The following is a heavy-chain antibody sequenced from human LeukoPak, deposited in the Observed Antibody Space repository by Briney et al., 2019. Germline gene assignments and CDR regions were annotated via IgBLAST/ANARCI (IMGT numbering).Heavy chain of an antibody. CDR2: IYTSGNT. CDR1: GISISTYY. Sequence: PSETLSLTSAVSGISISTYYWSWIRQPAGKGLEWIGRIYTSGNTNYKPSLKSRLTISVDKSKNHLSLKLSSLTAADTAFYYCAGGPSGTAFDDWGHGTLVTVSS. CDR3: AGGPSGTAFDD. V-gene: IGHV4-4*07. J-gene: IGHJ4*01. D-gene: IGHD1-1*01.